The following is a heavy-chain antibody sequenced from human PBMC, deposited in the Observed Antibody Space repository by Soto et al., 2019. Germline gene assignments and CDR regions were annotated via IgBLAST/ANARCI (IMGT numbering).Heavy chain of an antibody. D-gene: IGHD2-2*01. CDR2: IRSKANSYAT. CDR3: TRARDIVVVPAAN. V-gene: IGHV3-73*01. J-gene: IGHJ4*02. CDR1: GFTFSGSA. Sequence: GGSLRLSCAASGFTFSGSAMHWVRQASGKGLEWVGRIRSKANSYATAYAASVKGRFTISRDDSKNTAYLQMNSLKTEDTAVYYCTRARDIVVVPAANWGQGTLVTVSS.